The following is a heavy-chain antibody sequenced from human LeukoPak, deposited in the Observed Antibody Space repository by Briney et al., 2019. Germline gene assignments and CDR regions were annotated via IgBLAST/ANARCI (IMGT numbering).Heavy chain of an antibody. Sequence: SGGSLRLSCAASGFTFSSYAMSWVRQAPGKGLEWVSGISGSGGRTYYADSVKGRFTVSTDNSKNTLYLQMNSLRAEDTAVYYCATMAVTAIPDYFDYWGQGTLVTVSS. CDR2: ISGSGGRT. J-gene: IGHJ4*02. CDR3: ATMAVTAIPDYFDY. D-gene: IGHD2-21*02. CDR1: GFTFSSYA. V-gene: IGHV3-23*01.